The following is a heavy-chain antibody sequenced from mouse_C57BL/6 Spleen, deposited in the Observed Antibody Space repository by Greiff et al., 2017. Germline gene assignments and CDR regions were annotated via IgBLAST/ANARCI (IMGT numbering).Heavy chain of an antibody. Sequence: QVQLQESGPGLVAPSQSLSITCTVSGFSLTSYGVHWVRQPPGKGLEWLVVIWSDGSTTYNSALKSRLSISKDNSKSQVFLKMNSLQTDDTAMYYCARHEDYDGAWFAYWGQGTLVTVSA. CDR3: ARHEDYDGAWFAY. CDR2: IWSDGST. D-gene: IGHD2-4*01. J-gene: IGHJ3*01. V-gene: IGHV2-6-1*01. CDR1: GFSLTSYG.